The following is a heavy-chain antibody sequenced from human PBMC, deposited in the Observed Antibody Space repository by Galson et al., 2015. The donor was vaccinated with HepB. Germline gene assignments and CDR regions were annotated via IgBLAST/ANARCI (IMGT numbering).Heavy chain of an antibody. J-gene: IGHJ4*02. D-gene: IGHD2-15*01. V-gene: IGHV1-8*01. CDR2: MNPKSTNT. CDR1: GYTFTSYD. Sequence: SVKVSCKASGYTFTSYDVTWVRQTPGQGLEWMGWMNPKSTNTGYARKFQGRVTMTGDTSMDTAYMELSSLTSEDTAVYYCARAVRYQLLSEYWGQGTLVTVSS. CDR3: ARAVRYQLLSEY.